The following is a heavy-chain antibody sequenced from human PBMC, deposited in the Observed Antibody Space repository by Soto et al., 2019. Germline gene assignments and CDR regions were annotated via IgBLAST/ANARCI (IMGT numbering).Heavy chain of an antibody. J-gene: IGHJ6*02. CDR1: GFTFEDYT. V-gene: IGHV3-43*01. CDR3: AKDIVGPPYYYGMDV. Sequence: GGSLRLSCAASGFTFEDYTIHWGRQAPGKGLEWVSLISLDGGSTYYADSVKGRFTISRDNSKNSLYLQMNSLRTEDTALYYCAKDIVGPPYYYGMDVWGQGTTVTVSS. CDR2: ISLDGGST.